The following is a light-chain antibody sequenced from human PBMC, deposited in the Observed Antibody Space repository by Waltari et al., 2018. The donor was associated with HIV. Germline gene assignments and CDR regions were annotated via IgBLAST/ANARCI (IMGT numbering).Light chain of an antibody. CDR3: ATWDDKLRGLL. CDR2: ANS. CDR1: NSNIEYNT. Sequence: QYVLAQPPSASGTPGQRVAISCSGSNSNIEYNTVNWYQQFPGAAPRFLLYANSQRPSGVPDRFSASKSGTSASLAITGLQTEDEAHYYCATWDDKLRGLLFGGGTKVTVL. J-gene: IGLJ3*02. V-gene: IGLV1-44*01.